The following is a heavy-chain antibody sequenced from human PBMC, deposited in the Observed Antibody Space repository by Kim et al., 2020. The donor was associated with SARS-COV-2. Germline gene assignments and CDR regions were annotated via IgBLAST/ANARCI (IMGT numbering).Heavy chain of an antibody. CDR3: TTSRRWLVDY. D-gene: IGHD6-19*01. J-gene: IGHJ4*02. V-gene: IGHV3-15*01. CDR2: T. Sequence: TDDAAPVKGRFTISRDDSKNTLYLQMNSLKTEDTAVYYCTTSRRWLVDYWGQGTLVTVSS.